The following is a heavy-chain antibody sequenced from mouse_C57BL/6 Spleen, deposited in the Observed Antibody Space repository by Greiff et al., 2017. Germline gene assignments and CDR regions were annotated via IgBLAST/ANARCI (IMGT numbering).Heavy chain of an antibody. V-gene: IGHV1-72*01. Sequence: QVQLQQPGAELVKPGASVKLSCKASGYTFTSYWMHWVKQRPGRGLEWIGRIDPNRGGTKYNEKFKSKATLTVDKPSSTAYMPLSSLTSEDSAVYYCAREWDVNWYFDVWGTGTTVTVAS. CDR2: IDPNRGGT. J-gene: IGHJ1*03. CDR3: AREWDVNWYFDV. CDR1: GYTFTSYW. D-gene: IGHD4-1*01.